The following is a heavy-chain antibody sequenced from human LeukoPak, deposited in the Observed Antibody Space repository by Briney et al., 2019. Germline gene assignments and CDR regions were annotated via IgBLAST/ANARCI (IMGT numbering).Heavy chain of an antibody. V-gene: IGHV1-3*01. CDR1: GYTFTTYA. CDR2: INADDGNT. CDR3: ARSTNYYDSSGYYLRPFDY. Sequence: ASVKVSCKTSGYTFTTYAIHWVRQAPGQRLEWMGLINADDGNTRYSQRFQGRVTITRDTSANTAYMELSSLRFEDTAVYYCARSTNYYDSSGYYLRPFDYWGQGTLVTVSS. D-gene: IGHD3-22*01. J-gene: IGHJ4*02.